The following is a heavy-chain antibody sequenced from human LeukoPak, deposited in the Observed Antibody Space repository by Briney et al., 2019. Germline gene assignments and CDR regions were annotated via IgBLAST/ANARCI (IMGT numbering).Heavy chain of an antibody. V-gene: IGHV1-46*01. Sequence: ASVKVSCKASGYIFSNYYMHWVRQAPGQGLEWMGIVNPSGGGTSNAQKFQGRVTMTRDTSTSTVYMELSRLRSEDTAVYYCARDPVDRGYSLNYYYYMDVWGKGTTVTISS. CDR1: GYIFSNYY. D-gene: IGHD5-18*01. CDR2: VNPSGGGT. J-gene: IGHJ6*03. CDR3: ARDPVDRGYSLNYYYYMDV.